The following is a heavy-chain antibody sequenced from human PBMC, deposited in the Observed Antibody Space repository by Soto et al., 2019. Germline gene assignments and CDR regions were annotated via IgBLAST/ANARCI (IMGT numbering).Heavy chain of an antibody. CDR1: GYNFPTYW. D-gene: IGHD3-22*01. J-gene: IGHJ4*02. V-gene: IGHV5-51*01. Sequence: GESLKISCKGSGYNFPTYWIAWVRQMPGRGREWMGIIYPDDSDIRYSPAFEGLVTISADRSLSTAYLQWNSLRASDTAMYYCATTYYYDSSGYYPFDYWGQGALVTVSS. CDR3: ATTYYYDSSGYYPFDY. CDR2: IYPDDSDI.